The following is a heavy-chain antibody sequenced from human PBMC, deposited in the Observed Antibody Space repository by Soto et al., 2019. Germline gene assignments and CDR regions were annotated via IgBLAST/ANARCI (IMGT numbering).Heavy chain of an antibody. Sequence: GSLRLSCAASGFTFSSYAMHWVRQAPGKGLEWVAVISYDGSNKYYADSVKGRFTISRDNSKNTLYLQMNSLRAEDTAVYYCARGEGELPPGDYYYGMDVWGQGTTVTVSS. D-gene: IGHD1-26*01. CDR3: ARGEGELPPGDYYYGMDV. V-gene: IGHV3-30-3*01. J-gene: IGHJ6*02. CDR2: ISYDGSNK. CDR1: GFTFSSYA.